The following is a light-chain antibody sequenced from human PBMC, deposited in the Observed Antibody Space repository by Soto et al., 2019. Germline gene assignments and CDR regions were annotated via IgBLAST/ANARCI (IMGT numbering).Light chain of an antibody. CDR2: NNN. V-gene: IGLV1-44*01. CDR3: AAWDDSLNVYVS. J-gene: IGLJ2*01. Sequence: QSVLTQPPSASATPGQRVTISCSGSSSNIGSNPVNWYQQLPGTAPKLLIYNNNQRPSGVPDRFSGSKSGTSASLAISGLQSEDEAHYYCAAWDDSLNVYVSFGGGTKLTVL. CDR1: SSNIGSNP.